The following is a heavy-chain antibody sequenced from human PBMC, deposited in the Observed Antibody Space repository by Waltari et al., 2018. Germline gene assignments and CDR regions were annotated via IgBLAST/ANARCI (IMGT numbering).Heavy chain of an antibody. CDR2: IIPIFGTA. CDR3: ARAPFERWGFDYYFDY. Sequence: QVQLVQSGAEVKKPGSSVKVSCKASGGTFSSYAISWVRQAPGQGLEWMGRIIPIFGTANYAQKFQGRVTITADKSTSTAYMELSSLRSEDTAVYYCARAPFERWGFDYYFDYWGQGPLVTVSS. D-gene: IGHD3-10*01. CDR1: GGTFSSYA. J-gene: IGHJ4*02. V-gene: IGHV1-69*08.